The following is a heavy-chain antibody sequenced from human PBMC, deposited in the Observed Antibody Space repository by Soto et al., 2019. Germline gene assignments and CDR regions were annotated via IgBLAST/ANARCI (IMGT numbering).Heavy chain of an antibody. D-gene: IGHD3-9*01. V-gene: IGHV1-2*04. CDR1: GYTFTGYY. CDR3: ARERRRYFDWLHFKRGPLRDNWFDP. CDR2: INPNSGGT. Sequence: QVQLVQSGAEVKKPGASVKVSCKASGYTFTGYYMHWVRQAPGQGLEWMGWINPNSGGTNYAQKFQGWVTMTRDTSISTAYMELSRLRSDDTAVYYCARERRRYFDWLHFKRGPLRDNWFDPWGQGTLVTVSS. J-gene: IGHJ5*02.